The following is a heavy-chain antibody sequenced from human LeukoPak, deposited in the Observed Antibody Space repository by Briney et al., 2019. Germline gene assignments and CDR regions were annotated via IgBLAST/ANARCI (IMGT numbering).Heavy chain of an antibody. CDR3: ARLPYYDILTDYSYFVY. Sequence: GESLKISCKDSGYGYTTYWIGWVRQIHGKGLEWIGIINPGDSATKYSPSLHGQVTMSADKSISTAYLQWSSLKASDTAMYYCARLPYYDILTDYSYFVYWGQGTLVTVSS. V-gene: IGHV5-51*01. J-gene: IGHJ4*02. CDR1: GYGYTTYW. CDR2: INPGDSAT. D-gene: IGHD3-9*01.